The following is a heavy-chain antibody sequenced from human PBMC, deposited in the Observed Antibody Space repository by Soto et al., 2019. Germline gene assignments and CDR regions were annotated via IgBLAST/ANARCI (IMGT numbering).Heavy chain of an antibody. CDR1: GYTFSKYW. CDR3: AREARMGTTAGLFAN. Sequence: ASVKVSCKASGYTFSKYWMHWVRQAPGQGPEWMGIINPSSANTNYAQKFQGRLTMTRDASTSAVYMELSSLTSEDTAVYFCAREARMGTTAGLFANWGQGTPVTVSS. D-gene: IGHD3-10*02. V-gene: IGHV1-46*01. J-gene: IGHJ4*02. CDR2: INPSSANT.